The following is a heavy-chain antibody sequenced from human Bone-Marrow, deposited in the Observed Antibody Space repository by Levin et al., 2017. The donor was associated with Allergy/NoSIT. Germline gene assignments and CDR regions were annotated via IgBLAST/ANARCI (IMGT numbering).Heavy chain of an antibody. CDR1: GFTFSNAW. CDR3: TTGPTIFLGEGDD. D-gene: IGHD3-9*01. Sequence: GESLKISCAASGFTFSNAWMSWVRQAPGKGLEWVGRIKSKTDGGTTDYAAPVKGRFTISRDDSKNTLYLQMNSLKTEDTAVYYCTTGPTIFLGEGDDWGQGTLVTVSS. V-gene: IGHV3-15*01. CDR2: IKSKTDGGTT. J-gene: IGHJ4*02.